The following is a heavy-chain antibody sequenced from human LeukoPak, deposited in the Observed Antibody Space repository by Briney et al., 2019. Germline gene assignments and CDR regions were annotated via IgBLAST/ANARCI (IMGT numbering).Heavy chain of an antibody. CDR1: GFTFSSYE. V-gene: IGHV3-48*03. D-gene: IGHD3-16*02. Sequence: GGSLRLSCAASGFTFSSYEMNWVRQAPGKGLEWVSYISSSGSTIYYADSVKGRFTISRDNAKNSLYLQMNSLRAEDTAVYYCARDRGVNDYVWGSYRYTENWGQGTLVTVSS. CDR3: ARDRGVNDYVWGSYRYTEN. CDR2: ISSSGSTI. J-gene: IGHJ4*02.